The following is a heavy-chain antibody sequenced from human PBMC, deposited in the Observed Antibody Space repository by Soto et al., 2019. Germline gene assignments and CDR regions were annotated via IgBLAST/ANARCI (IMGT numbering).Heavy chain of an antibody. V-gene: IGHV3-21*04. CDR3: ATDTGDIEVVPATT. D-gene: IGHD2-15*01. Sequence: GGSLRLSCAASGLNFEKCSMNWVRQPPGKGPEWLASISPSSTYIRYADSVKGRFTISRDNARNSLSLQMMNLRADDTAIYYCATDTGDIEVVPATTWGQGTLVTVSS. CDR2: ISPSSTYI. J-gene: IGHJ4*02. CDR1: GLNFEKCS.